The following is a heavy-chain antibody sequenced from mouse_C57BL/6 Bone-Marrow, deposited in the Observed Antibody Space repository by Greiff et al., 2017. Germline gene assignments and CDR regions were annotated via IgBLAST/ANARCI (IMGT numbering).Heavy chain of an antibody. J-gene: IGHJ2*01. CDR1: GYTFTSYW. CDR3: ASRLLRYPYDY. CDR2: IHPNSGST. V-gene: IGHV1-64*01. Sequence: QVQLQQPGAELVKPGASVKLSCKASGYTFTSYWMRWVKQRPGQGLEWIGMIHPNSGSTNYNEKFKSKATLTVDKSSSTAYMQLSSLTSEDSAVYYCASRLLRYPYDYWGQGTTLTVSS. D-gene: IGHD1-1*01.